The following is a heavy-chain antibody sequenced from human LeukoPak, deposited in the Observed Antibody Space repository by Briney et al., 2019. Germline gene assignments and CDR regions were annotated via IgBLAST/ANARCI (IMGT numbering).Heavy chain of an antibody. CDR1: GYTFTGYY. J-gene: IGHJ4*02. D-gene: IGHD1-26*01. Sequence: GASVKVSCKDSGYTFTGYYMHWVRQAPGQGLAWMGWINPNSGGTNYAQKFQGRVTMTRDTSISTAYMELSRLRSDDTAVYYCAREESGSYPPADYWGQGTLVTVSS. CDR3: AREESGSYPPADY. V-gene: IGHV1-2*02. CDR2: INPNSGGT.